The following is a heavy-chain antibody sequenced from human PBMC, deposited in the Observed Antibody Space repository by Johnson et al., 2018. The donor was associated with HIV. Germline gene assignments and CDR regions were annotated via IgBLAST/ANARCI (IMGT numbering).Heavy chain of an antibody. J-gene: IGHJ3*02. V-gene: IGHV3-66*01. Sequence: MQLVESGGGLVKPGGSLRLSCAASGFSFSDYYMSWIRQAPGKGLEWVSVIYSGGSTYYADSVKGRFTISRDNSKNTLYLQMNSLRAEDTAVYYCARDWNEYSSSDGAFDIWGQGTMVTVSS. CDR3: ARDWNEYSSSDGAFDI. CDR1: GFSFSDYY. CDR2: IYSGGST. D-gene: IGHD6-6*01.